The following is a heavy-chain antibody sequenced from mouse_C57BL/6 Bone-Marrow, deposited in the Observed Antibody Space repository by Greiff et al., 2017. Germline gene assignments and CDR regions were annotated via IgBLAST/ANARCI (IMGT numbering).Heavy chain of an antibody. CDR2: IDPSDSYT. V-gene: IGHV1-50*01. D-gene: IGHD1-1*01. J-gene: IGHJ2*01. Sequence: QVQLQQPGAELVKPGASVKLSCKASGYTFTSYWMQWVKQRPGQGLEWIGEIDPSDSYTNYNQKFKGKATLNVDTSSSTAYMQLSSLTSEDSAVYYFANYFGSSYGDYWGQGTTLTVSS. CDR3: ANYFGSSYGDY. CDR1: GYTFTSYW.